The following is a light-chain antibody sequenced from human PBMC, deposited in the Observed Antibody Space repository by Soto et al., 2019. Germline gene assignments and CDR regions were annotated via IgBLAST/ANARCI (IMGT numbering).Light chain of an antibody. CDR2: GAS. Sequence: EIVLTQSPGTLSLSPGERATLSCRASQTISNTFLAWYQQRPGQAPRLLIYGASGRAAGIPDRFSVSGSGTEFTLSISRLEPEDFTVYYCQQYGVSPCFGGGTKVEIK. V-gene: IGKV3-20*01. CDR3: QQYGVSPC. J-gene: IGKJ4*01. CDR1: QTISNTF.